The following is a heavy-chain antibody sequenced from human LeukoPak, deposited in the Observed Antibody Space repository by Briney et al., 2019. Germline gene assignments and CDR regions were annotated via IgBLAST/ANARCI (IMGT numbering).Heavy chain of an antibody. CDR1: GFTFSSCA. D-gene: IGHD1-26*01. CDR3: ARGRSGSSAPFDY. Sequence: GGSLRLSCAASGFTFSSCAMHWVRQAPGKGLEWVAVISYDGSNKYYADSVKGRFTISRDNSKNTLYLQMNSLRAEDTAVYYCARGRSGSSAPFDYWGQGTLVTVSS. V-gene: IGHV3-30*01. J-gene: IGHJ4*02. CDR2: ISYDGSNK.